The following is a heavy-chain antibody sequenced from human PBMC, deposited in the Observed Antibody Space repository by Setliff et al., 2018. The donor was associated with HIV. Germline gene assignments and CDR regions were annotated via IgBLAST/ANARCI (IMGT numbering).Heavy chain of an antibody. J-gene: IGHJ3*01. CDR1: GGSISSYY. D-gene: IGHD3-22*01. Sequence: PSETLSLTCTVSGGSISSYYWSWIRQPPGKGLEWIGYIYYSGSSNYNPSLKSRVTISVDTSKNHFSLKLSSVTAADTAVYYCASLSSGSDWYFDLWGQGTMVTVSS. V-gene: IGHV4-59*01. CDR2: IYYSGSS. CDR3: ASLSSGSDWYFDL.